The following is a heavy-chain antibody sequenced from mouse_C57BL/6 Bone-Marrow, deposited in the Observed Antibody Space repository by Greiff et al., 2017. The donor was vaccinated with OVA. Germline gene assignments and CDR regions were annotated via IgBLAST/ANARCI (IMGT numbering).Heavy chain of an antibody. V-gene: IGHV1-64*01. J-gene: IGHJ4*01. Sequence: QVQLQQPGAELVKPGASVKLSCKSGYTFTSYWMHWVKQRPGQGLEWIGMIHPNSGSTNYNEKFKSKATLTVDKSSSTAYMQLSSLTSEDSAVYYCARPYDYDRDYYAMDYWGQGTSVTVSS. CDR2: IHPNSGST. CDR3: ARPYDYDRDYYAMDY. CDR1: GYTFTSYW. D-gene: IGHD2-4*01.